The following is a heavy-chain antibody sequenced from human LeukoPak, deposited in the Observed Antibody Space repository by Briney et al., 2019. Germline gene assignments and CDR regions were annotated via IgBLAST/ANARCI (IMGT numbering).Heavy chain of an antibody. CDR1: GGTFSSYA. Sequence: ASVKVSCKASGGTFSSYAISWVRQAPGQGLEWMRRIIPILGIANYAQKFQGRVTITADKSTSTAYMELSSLRSEDTAVYYCALYYYGSGSYYGHYFDYWGQGTLVTVSS. CDR2: IIPILGIA. D-gene: IGHD3-10*01. J-gene: IGHJ4*02. CDR3: ALYYYGSGSYYGHYFDY. V-gene: IGHV1-69*04.